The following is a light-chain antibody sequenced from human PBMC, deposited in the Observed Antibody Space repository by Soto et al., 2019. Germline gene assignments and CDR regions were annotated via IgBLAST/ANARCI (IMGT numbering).Light chain of an antibody. CDR2: EGS. Sequence: QSALTQPASVSGSPGQSITISCTGTSSDVGNYNLVSWYQQHPGKAPKLMIYEGSRRPSGVSNRFSGSKSGNAASLTISGLQAEDEADYYCCSYASDSTYFFGSGTKLTVL. CDR1: SSDVGNYNL. CDR3: CSYASDSTYF. V-gene: IGLV2-23*01. J-gene: IGLJ1*01.